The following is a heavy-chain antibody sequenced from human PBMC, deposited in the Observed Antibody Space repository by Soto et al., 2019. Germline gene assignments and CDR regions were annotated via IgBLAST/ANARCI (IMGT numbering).Heavy chain of an antibody. V-gene: IGHV4-4*02. Sequence: QVQLQESGPGLVNPSGTLSLTCAVSGGSITSNWWSWVRQPPGKGLEWIGEIHHSGSFNYNPSLRRRVTISIDKSTTQLSLHRTSVSAADRAVPYCVGNDCSRFDPWGQGTLVTVPS. CDR3: VGNDCSRFDP. D-gene: IGHD2-21*02. CDR1: GGSITSNW. CDR2: IHHSGSF. J-gene: IGHJ5*02.